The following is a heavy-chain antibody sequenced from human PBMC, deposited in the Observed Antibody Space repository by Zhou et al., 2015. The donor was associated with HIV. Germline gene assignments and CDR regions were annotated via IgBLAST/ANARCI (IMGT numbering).Heavy chain of an antibody. CDR3: ARERGGYDRSGYVPGWYFDV. CDR1: GGTFGSNA. D-gene: IGHD3-22*01. V-gene: IGHV1-69*18. CDR2: IVPLFTTT. Sequence: QVQLVQSGAEVKKPGSSVKVSCKASGGTFGSNAITWVRQAPGRGLEWVGRIVPLFTTTTYAERFPGRVAITADESTTTAYMELSSLRPEDTAMYYCARERGGYDRSGYVPGWYFDVWGPGTLVTVAS. J-gene: IGHJ2*01.